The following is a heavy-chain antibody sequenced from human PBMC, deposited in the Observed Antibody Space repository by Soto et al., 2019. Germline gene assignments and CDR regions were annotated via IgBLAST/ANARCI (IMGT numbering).Heavy chain of an antibody. Sequence: SETLSLTCAVYGGSFSGYYWSWIRQPPGKGLEWIGEINHSGSTNYNPSLKSRVAISVDTSKNQFSLKLSSVTAADTAVYYCARGRRSISIAAAGYYFDYWGQGTRVTVS. CDR3: ARGRRSISIAAAGYYFDY. CDR2: INHSGST. CDR1: GGSFSGYY. J-gene: IGHJ4*02. D-gene: IGHD6-13*01. V-gene: IGHV4-34*01.